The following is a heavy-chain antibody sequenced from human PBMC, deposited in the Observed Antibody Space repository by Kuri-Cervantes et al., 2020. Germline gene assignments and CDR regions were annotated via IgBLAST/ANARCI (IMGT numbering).Heavy chain of an antibody. CDR3: ARGGEITGIGY. V-gene: IGHV4-34*01. D-gene: IGHD2-8*02. J-gene: IGHJ4*02. Sequence: GSLRLSCAVYGGSFSGYYWSWIRQPPGKGLEWIGEINHSGSTNYNPSLKSRVTISVDTSKNQFSLKLSSVTAADTAVYYCARGGEITGIGYWGQGTLVTVSS. CDR1: GGSFSGYY. CDR2: INHSGST.